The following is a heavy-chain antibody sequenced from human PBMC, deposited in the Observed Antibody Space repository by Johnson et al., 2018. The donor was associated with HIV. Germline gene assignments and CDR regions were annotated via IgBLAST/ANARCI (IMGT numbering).Heavy chain of an antibody. CDR2: ISGSGVST. Sequence: VQLVESGGGLVQPGGSLRLSCAASGFTFSSYAMSWVRQAPGKGLEWVSAISGSGVSTYYADSVKGRFTISRDSSKNTLYLQMNSLRAEDTAVYYCATGDSSGYYRQTDAFDIWGQGTMVTVSS. V-gene: IGHV3-23*04. CDR1: GFTFSSYA. J-gene: IGHJ3*02. CDR3: ATGDSSGYYRQTDAFDI. D-gene: IGHD3-22*01.